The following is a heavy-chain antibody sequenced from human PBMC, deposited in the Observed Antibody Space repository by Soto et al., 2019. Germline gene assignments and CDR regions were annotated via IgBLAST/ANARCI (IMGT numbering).Heavy chain of an antibody. CDR3: ARMTDYGDYDAFEI. Sequence: PSETLSLTCSVSGGSISVFYWSWIRHPPGKGLEWIGYIYYSGSTNYNPSLKSRVTISVDTSKNQFSLKVSSVTAADTAVYYCARMTDYGDYDAFEIWGQGTMVTVSS. V-gene: IGHV4-59*01. CDR2: IYYSGST. D-gene: IGHD4-17*01. J-gene: IGHJ3*02. CDR1: GGSISVFY.